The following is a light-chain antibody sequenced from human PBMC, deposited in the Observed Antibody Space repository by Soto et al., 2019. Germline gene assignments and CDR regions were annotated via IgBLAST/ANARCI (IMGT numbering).Light chain of an antibody. CDR2: GAS. Sequence: EIVLTQSPGTLSLSPGESATLSCRASQTISSTFLAWYRQRPGQAPRLLIYGASSRATGIPDRFMGSGSGTDFTLTISRLEPEDFAVYYCQQFGLSPTFGGGTKVEIK. V-gene: IGKV3-20*01. CDR1: QTISSTF. CDR3: QQFGLSPT. J-gene: IGKJ4*01.